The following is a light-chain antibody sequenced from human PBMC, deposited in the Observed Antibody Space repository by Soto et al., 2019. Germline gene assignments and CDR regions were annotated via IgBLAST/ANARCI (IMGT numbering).Light chain of an antibody. CDR2: AVT. CDR3: SSYTDSVTLVV. J-gene: IGLJ2*01. CDR1: NSDVGGYNY. Sequence: QSALTQPASVSGSPGQSITISCTGTNSDVGGYNYVSWYQQHPGKVPKLMIYAVTNRPSGVSNRFSGSKSGNTASLTISGLRAEDEADYYCSSYTDSVTLVVFGGGTKVTVL. V-gene: IGLV2-14*01.